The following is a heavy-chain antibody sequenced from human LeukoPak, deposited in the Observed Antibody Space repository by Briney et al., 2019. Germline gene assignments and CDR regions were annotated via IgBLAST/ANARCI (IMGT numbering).Heavy chain of an antibody. D-gene: IGHD1-26*01. CDR2: IIPIFGTA. J-gene: IGHJ4*02. Sequence: SVKVSCKASGGTFSSYAISWVRQAPGQGLEWMGGIIPIFGTANYAQKFQGRVTITADKSTSTAYMELSSLRSEDTAVYYCAREGSGSYVFDYWGQGTLVTVSS. V-gene: IGHV1-69*06. CDR3: AREGSGSYVFDY. CDR1: GGTFSSYA.